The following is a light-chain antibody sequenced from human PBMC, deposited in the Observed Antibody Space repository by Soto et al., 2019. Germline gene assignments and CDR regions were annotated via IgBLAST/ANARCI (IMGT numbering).Light chain of an antibody. Sequence: SYELTQPPSGSVAPGKTARITCGGNNIGSKSVHLYQQKPGQAPVLVIYYDSDRPSAIPERFSGSNSGNTATLTISRVEAGDEADYYCQVWYSSSDHVVFGGGTKLTVL. CDR1: NIGSKS. J-gene: IGLJ2*01. V-gene: IGLV3-21*04. CDR3: QVWYSSSDHVV. CDR2: YDS.